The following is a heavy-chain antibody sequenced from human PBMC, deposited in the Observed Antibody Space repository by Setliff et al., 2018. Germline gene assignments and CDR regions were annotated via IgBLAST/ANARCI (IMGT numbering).Heavy chain of an antibody. J-gene: IGHJ6*03. D-gene: IGHD1-26*01. CDR3: ATDVNQWDPTYMDV. CDR1: GFTFKTYS. CDR2: ISGYNSNT. Sequence: GASVKVSCKASGFTFKTYSFSWIRQAPGQGLEWVGWISGYNSNTIYAQNFRGRATMTTDTSTRTAYLELRALTSDDTAVYYCATDVNQWDPTYMDVWGEGTTVTVSS. V-gene: IGHV1-18*01.